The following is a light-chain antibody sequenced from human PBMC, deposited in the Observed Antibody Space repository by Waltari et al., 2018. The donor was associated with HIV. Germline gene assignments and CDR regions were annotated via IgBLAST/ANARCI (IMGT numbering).Light chain of an antibody. Sequence: SYVLTQAPSVSVAPGPRARITRGGNNIGRKSWTWYQQKSGQAPVLVVYDDSDRPSGIPERFSGSNSGNTATLTLSRVEAGDEADYYCQVWDGSSEHPGPVFGGGTQLTVL. J-gene: IGLJ7*01. V-gene: IGLV3-21*02. CDR2: DDS. CDR1: NIGRKS. CDR3: QVWDGSSEHPGPV.